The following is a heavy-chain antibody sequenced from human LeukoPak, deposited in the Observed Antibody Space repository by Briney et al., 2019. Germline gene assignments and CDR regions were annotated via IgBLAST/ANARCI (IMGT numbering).Heavy chain of an antibody. J-gene: IGHJ4*02. CDR2: FSGSGGST. CDR3: AKDREAGTGVDYFDY. D-gene: IGHD6-19*01. V-gene: IGHV3-23*01. CDR1: GFTFSSYA. Sequence: GGSLRLSCAASGFTFSSYAMSWVRQAPGKGLECISGFSGSGGSTYYADSVKGRFTISRDNSKNTLYLQMNSLRAEDTAVYYCAKDREAGTGVDYFDYWGQGTLVTVSS.